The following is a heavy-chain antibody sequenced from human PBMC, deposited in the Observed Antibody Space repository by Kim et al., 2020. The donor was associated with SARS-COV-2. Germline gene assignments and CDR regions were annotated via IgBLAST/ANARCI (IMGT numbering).Heavy chain of an antibody. Sequence: SGPTLVNPTETLTLTCTVSGFSLNNARMGVSWIRQPPGKALEWLAHIFSHDEKSYSTSLWSRLTISKDTSKSQVVLTMTNMDPVDTATYYCARISTSYDILTGYYTSDAFDIWGQGTLVTVSS. CDR1: GFSLNNARMG. CDR3: ARISTSYDILTGYYTSDAFDI. J-gene: IGHJ3*02. V-gene: IGHV2-26*01. D-gene: IGHD3-9*01. CDR2: IFSHDEK.